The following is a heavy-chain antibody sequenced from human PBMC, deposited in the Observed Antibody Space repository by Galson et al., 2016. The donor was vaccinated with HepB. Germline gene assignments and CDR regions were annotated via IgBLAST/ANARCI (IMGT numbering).Heavy chain of an antibody. J-gene: IGHJ4*02. CDR1: GYTFTNYG. Sequence: SVKVSCKASGYTFTNYGITWVRQAPGQGLEWMGWISPYNGNTNYAQKLQGRVTMTTDTSTNTAYMELRSLRSDDTAVYYCARVRPSGWERPRGFDYWGQGTLVTVSS. CDR3: ARVRPSGWERPRGFDY. V-gene: IGHV1-18*01. CDR2: ISPYNGNT. D-gene: IGHD1-26*01.